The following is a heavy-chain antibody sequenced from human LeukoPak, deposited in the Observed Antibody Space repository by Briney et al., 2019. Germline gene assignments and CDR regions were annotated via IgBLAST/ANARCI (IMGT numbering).Heavy chain of an antibody. CDR2: INPNSGGT. V-gene: IGHV1-2*02. CDR1: GYTFTGYY. J-gene: IGHJ4*02. CDR3: ARGVRYYYDSSGYHTPFDY. D-gene: IGHD3-22*01. Sequence: ASVKVSCKASGYTFTGYYMHWVRQAPGQGLEWMGWINPNSGGTNYAQKFQGRVTMTRDTSISTAYMELSRLRSDDTAVYYCARGVRYYYDSSGYHTPFDYWGQGTLVTVSS.